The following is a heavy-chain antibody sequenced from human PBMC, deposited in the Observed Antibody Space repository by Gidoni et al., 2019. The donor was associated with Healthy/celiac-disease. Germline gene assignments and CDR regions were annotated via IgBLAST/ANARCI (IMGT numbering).Heavy chain of an antibody. Sequence: QVQLQQWGAGLLKPSETLSLTCAVYGGSFSGYYWSWIRQPPGKGLEWIGEINHSGSTNYNPSLKSRVTISVDTSKNQFSLKLSSVTAAGTAVYYCARGRVDIYRGWYYFDYWGQGTLVTVSS. CDR1: GGSFSGYY. J-gene: IGHJ4*02. D-gene: IGHD2-15*01. CDR3: ARGRVDIYRGWYYFDY. V-gene: IGHV4-34*01. CDR2: INHSGST.